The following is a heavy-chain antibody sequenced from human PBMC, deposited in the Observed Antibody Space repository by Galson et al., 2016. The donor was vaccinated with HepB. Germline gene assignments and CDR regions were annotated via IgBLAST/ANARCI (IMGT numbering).Heavy chain of an antibody. CDR2: XSGSGGST. Sequence: SLRLSCAAPGFTFSTYGMSWVRQAPGKGLEWVSVXSGSGGSTYYADSVKGRFTISRDNSKNTLYLQMNSLRAEDTAVYYCARVITMVRGILKQRDYYGMDVWGQGTTVTVSS. V-gene: IGHV3-23*01. D-gene: IGHD3-10*01. J-gene: IGHJ6*02. CDR1: GFTFSTYG. CDR3: ARVITMVRGILKQRDYYGMDV.